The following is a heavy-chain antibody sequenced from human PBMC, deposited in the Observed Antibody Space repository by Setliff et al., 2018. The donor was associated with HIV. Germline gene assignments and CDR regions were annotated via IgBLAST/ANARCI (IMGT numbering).Heavy chain of an antibody. CDR1: GGSIIDSRYF. Sequence: SETLSLTCTVSGGSIIDSRYFWGWIRQPPGKGLEWIGSVYYSGITYYSSSLKSRVTVSVDTSRIQFSLKLTSVTAADTAVYKCVRHVWSDDFLVPGWFDSWSRGTLVTVSS. D-gene: IGHD3-3*01. V-gene: IGHV4-39*01. CDR3: VRHVWSDDFLVPGWFDS. CDR2: VYYSGIT. J-gene: IGHJ5*01.